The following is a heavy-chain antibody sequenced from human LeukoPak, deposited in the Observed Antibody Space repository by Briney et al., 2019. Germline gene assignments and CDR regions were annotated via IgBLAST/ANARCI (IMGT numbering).Heavy chain of an antibody. J-gene: IGHJ4*02. V-gene: IGHV4-34*01. CDR2: ISHSGST. D-gene: IGHD5-24*01. CDR3: AGPSSGWLQSAWAY. CDR1: GGSFSAYY. Sequence: SETLSLTCAVYGGSFSAYYWSWIRQPPGKGLEWIGEISHSGSTNYNPSLKSRVTISVDTSKNQFSLKLSSVTAADTAMYYCAGPSSGWLQSAWAYWGQGTLVTVSS.